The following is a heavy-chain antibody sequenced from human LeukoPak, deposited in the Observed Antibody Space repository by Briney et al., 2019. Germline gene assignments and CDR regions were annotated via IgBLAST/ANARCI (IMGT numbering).Heavy chain of an antibody. V-gene: IGHV3-7*01. CDR2: INQDGSVK. J-gene: IGHJ4*02. D-gene: IGHD3-3*01. Sequence: PGGSLRLSCAASGFAFSTYWMGWVRQAPGKGLEWVGNINQDGSVKHYVDSVRGRFTISRDNARNSVYLQMSALRVEDTAVYYCTRDFVFWGQGTLVTVSS. CDR1: GFAFSTYW. CDR3: TRDFVF.